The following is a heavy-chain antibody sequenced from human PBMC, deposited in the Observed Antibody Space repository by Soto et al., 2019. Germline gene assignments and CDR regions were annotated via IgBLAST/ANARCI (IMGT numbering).Heavy chain of an antibody. J-gene: IGHJ4*02. D-gene: IGHD2-21*02. CDR2: IHPSGGGT. Sequence: QVQLVQSGAEVRKPGASVKVSCKPSGYTFNTYYLHWLRQAPGQALEWMGVIHPSGGGTTYAQKFLGRVTVTRDTSTTTVFMELCSLRSDDTAVYYCARGGHIAVVTASFDYWGQGTLVTVSS. CDR1: GYTFNTYY. CDR3: ARGGHIAVVTASFDY. V-gene: IGHV1-46*02.